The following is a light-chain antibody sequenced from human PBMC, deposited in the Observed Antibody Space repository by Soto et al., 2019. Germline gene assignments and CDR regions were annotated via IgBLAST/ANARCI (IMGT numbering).Light chain of an antibody. Sequence: DIQMTQSPSTLSASVGDRVTITCRASQNIYGWLAWYQQKPGKAPKLLIYDASSLESGVPSRFSGSGSGTEFTPTLSSLQPDDYATYYCQQYSTYRTFGQGTKVDIK. CDR1: QNIYGW. CDR2: DAS. V-gene: IGKV1-5*01. CDR3: QQYSTYRT. J-gene: IGKJ1*01.